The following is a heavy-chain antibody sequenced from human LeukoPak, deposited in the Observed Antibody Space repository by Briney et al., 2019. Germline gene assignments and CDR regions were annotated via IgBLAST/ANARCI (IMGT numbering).Heavy chain of an antibody. CDR2: IKQDGSEK. V-gene: IGHV3-7*03. CDR1: GFTFSSYW. CDR3: AKDLLNWEFDY. D-gene: IGHD7-27*01. Sequence: GGSLRLSCAASGFTFSSYWMSWVRQAPGKGLEWVANIKQDGSEKYYVDSVKGRFTISRDNAKNSLYLQMNSLRVEDTAAYYCAKDLLNWEFDYWGQGTLVTVSS. J-gene: IGHJ4*02.